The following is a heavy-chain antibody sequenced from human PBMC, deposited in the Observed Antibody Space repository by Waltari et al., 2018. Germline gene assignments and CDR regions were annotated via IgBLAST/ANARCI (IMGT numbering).Heavy chain of an antibody. CDR1: GGSFSGSY. D-gene: IGHD3-9*01. CDR2: INHSGST. J-gene: IGHJ4*02. V-gene: IGHV4-34*01. Sequence: QVQLQQWGAGLLKPSETLSLTCAVYGGSFSGSYWSWIRQPPGKGLEWFGEINHSGSTNYNPSLKSRVTISVDTSKNQFSLKLSSVTAADTAVYYCARRTPITIFWGGAHFDYWGQGTLVTVSS. CDR3: ARRTPITIFWGGAHFDY.